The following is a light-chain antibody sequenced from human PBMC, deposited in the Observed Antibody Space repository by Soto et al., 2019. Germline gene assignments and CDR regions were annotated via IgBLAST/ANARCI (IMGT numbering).Light chain of an antibody. V-gene: IGLV2-23*01. CDR1: SSDVGSYKL. CDR3: CSYADSSTGV. J-gene: IGLJ2*01. CDR2: EGS. Sequence: QSVLTQRASVSGYPGQSITISCIGTSSDVGSYKLVACYQQHPGKAPKLMIYEGSKRPSGVSNRLSGSKPGNTASLTISGLQAEDEADYYCCSYADSSTGVFGGGTQLTVL.